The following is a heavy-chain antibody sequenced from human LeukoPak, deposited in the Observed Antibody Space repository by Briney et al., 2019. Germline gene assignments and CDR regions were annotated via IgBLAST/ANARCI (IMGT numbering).Heavy chain of an antibody. CDR2: IRYDGSNQ. V-gene: IGHV3-30*02. CDR3: AKRRGEDYFDS. D-gene: IGHD2-21*01. J-gene: IGHJ4*02. CDR1: GFTFRSYG. Sequence: GGSLRLSCEASGFTFRSYGMHWVRQVPGKGLEWVAFIRYDGSNQNYEDSVKGRFTISRDNSKNTLYLQMNSLRAGDTAVYYCAKRRGEDYFDSRGQGTLVTVSS.